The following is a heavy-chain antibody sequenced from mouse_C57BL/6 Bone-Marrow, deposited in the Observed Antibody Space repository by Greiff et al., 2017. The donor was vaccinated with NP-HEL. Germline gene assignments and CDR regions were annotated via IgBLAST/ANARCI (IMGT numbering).Heavy chain of an antibody. CDR2: ISSGSSNI. Sequence: EVQVVESGGGLVKPGGSLKLSCAASGFTFSDYGMHWGRQAPEKGLEWFAYISSGSSNIYYADTVKGRFTISRDNAKNTLCLQMTSLRSEDTAMYYCARGLLLRFWGQGTTLTVSS. J-gene: IGHJ2*01. CDR3: ARGLLLRF. V-gene: IGHV5-17*01. D-gene: IGHD1-1*01. CDR1: GFTFSDYG.